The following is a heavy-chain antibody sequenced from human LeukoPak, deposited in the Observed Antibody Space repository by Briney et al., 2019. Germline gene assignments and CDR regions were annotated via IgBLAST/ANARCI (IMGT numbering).Heavy chain of an antibody. CDR1: GGSISSSSYY. Sequence: PSETLSLTCTVSGGSISSSSYYWGWIRQPPGKGLEWIGSIYYSGSTYYNPSLKSRVTISVDTSKNQFSLKLSSVTAADTAVYYCARANADTAWAFDIWGQGTMVTVSS. V-gene: IGHV4-39*07. CDR2: IYYSGST. J-gene: IGHJ3*02. CDR3: ARANADTAWAFDI. D-gene: IGHD5-18*01.